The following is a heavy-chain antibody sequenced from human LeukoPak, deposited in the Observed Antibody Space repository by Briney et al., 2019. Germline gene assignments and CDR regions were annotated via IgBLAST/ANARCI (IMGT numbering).Heavy chain of an antibody. D-gene: IGHD4-17*01. Sequence: ASVKVSCKASGYTFTSYGISWVRQAPGQGLEWMGWISAYNGNTNYAQKLQGRVTMTTDTSTSTAYMELRSLRSDDTAVYYCARDDYGDLEPGFDYWGQGTLVTVSS. CDR2: ISAYNGNT. CDR3: ARDDYGDLEPGFDY. V-gene: IGHV1-18*01. J-gene: IGHJ4*02. CDR1: GYTFTSYG.